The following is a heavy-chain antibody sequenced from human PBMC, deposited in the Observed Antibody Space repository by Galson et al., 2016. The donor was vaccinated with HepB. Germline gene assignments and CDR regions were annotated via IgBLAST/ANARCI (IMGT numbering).Heavy chain of an antibody. CDR2: INPTGGST. V-gene: IGHV1-46*01. CDR3: ARDYGAGGFYYFDY. D-gene: IGHD6-13*01. CDR1: GYTFTSYY. Sequence: SVKVSCKASGYTFTSYYIYWVRQAPGRGLEWVGVINPTGGSTDFAPRFQDRVTLNRDTSTGTVYMELTSLTSDDTAVYYCARDYGAGGFYYFDYWGQGTLITVSS. J-gene: IGHJ4*02.